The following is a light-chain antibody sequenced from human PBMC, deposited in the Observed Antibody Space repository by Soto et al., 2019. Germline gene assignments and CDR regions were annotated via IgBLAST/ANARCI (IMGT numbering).Light chain of an antibody. V-gene: IGLV1-47*02. Sequence: QSVLTQPPSASATPGQRVTISCSGSSSNIGNNNAYWYQHVPETAPKLIILHNTLRPSWVPDRFSGSTSGTSASLAISGLQSDDESAYYCAAWDASLGAVVFGGGTKVTVL. CDR2: HNT. CDR1: SSNIGNNN. J-gene: IGLJ2*01. CDR3: AAWDASLGAVV.